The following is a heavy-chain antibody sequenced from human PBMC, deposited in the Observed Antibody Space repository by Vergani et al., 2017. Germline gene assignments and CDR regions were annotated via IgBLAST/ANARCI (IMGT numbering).Heavy chain of an antibody. Sequence: QVQLVESGGGVVQPGRSLRLSCAASGFTFSSYGMHWVRQAPGKGLEWVAFIRYDGSNKYYADSVKGRFTISRDNSKNTLYLQMNSLRAEDTAVYYCAKDEHLGYCSGGSCYDLDYWGQGTLVTVSS. CDR3: AKDEHLGYCSGGSCYDLDY. V-gene: IGHV3-30*02. J-gene: IGHJ4*02. D-gene: IGHD2-15*01. CDR2: IRYDGSNK. CDR1: GFTFSSYG.